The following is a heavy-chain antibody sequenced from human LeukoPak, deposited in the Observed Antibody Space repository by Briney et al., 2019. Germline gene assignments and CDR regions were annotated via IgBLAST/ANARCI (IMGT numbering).Heavy chain of an antibody. D-gene: IGHD3-10*01. J-gene: IGHJ4*02. CDR1: GFTFSSYS. CDR2: ISTSSSYI. V-gene: IGHV3-21*01. Sequence: GGSLRLSCAASGFTFSSYSMNWVRQAPGKGLEWVSSISTSSSYIYYIDSVKGRFTISRDNAKNSLFLQMNSLRAEDTAVYYCAKDVFGGIDYWGQGTLVTVSS. CDR3: AKDVFGGIDY.